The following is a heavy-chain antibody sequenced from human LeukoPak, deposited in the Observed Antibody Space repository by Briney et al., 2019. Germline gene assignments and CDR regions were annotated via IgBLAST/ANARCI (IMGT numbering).Heavy chain of an antibody. D-gene: IGHD1-26*01. CDR2: TYYRTKWYN. Sequence: SQTLSLTCAISGDSVSSNSAAWNWIRQSPSRGLEWLGRTYYRTKWYNDYSLFVKSRITINPDTSKSQFSLHLTSVTPEDTAIYYCAREGTVGASPFDSWGQGTLVTVSS. J-gene: IGHJ4*02. CDR3: AREGTVGASPFDS. V-gene: IGHV6-1*01. CDR1: GDSVSSNSAA.